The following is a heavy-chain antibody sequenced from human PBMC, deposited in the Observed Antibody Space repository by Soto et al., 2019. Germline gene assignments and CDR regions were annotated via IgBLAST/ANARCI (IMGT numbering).Heavy chain of an antibody. V-gene: IGHV3-23*01. J-gene: IGHJ4*02. D-gene: IGHD6-13*01. CDR1: GFTFSSYA. CDR3: AKDESSSWPYYSDY. Sequence: EVQLLESGGGLVQPGGSLRLSCAASGFTFSSYAMSWVRQAPGKGLEWVSAISGSGGSTYYADSVKVRFTISKDNSENTVYLQVNSLRAEDTAVYYCAKDESSSWPYYSDYGGKGTLVTVSS. CDR2: ISGSGGST.